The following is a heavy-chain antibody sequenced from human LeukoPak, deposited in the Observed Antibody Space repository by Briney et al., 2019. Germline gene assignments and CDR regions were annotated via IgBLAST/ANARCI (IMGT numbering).Heavy chain of an antibody. CDR2: ISYDGSNK. D-gene: IGHD2-15*01. J-gene: IGHJ4*02. V-gene: IGHV3-30*19. CDR3: ARDQTGFCSGSSCLGSTFDY. CDR1: GFTFSTYG. Sequence: GTSLRLSCAASGFTFSTYGIHWVRQAPGKGLEWVAVISYDGSNKYYADSVKGRFTISRDNSKNTLYLQMNSLRAEDTAVYYCARDQTGFCSGSSCLGSTFDYWGQGTLVTVSS.